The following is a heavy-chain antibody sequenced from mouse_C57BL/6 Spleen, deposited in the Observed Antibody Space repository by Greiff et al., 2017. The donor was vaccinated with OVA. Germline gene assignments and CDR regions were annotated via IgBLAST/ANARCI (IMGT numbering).Heavy chain of an antibody. J-gene: IGHJ3*01. D-gene: IGHD1-1*01. V-gene: IGHV1-42*01. CDR2: INPSTGGT. CDR1: GYSFTGYY. Sequence: VQLQQSGPELVKPGASVKISCKASGYSFTGYYMNWVKQSPEKSLEWIGEINPSTGGTTYNQKFKAKATLTVDKSSSTAYMQLKSLTSEDSAVYYCAAYGSSYSAYWGQGTLVTVSA. CDR3: AAYGSSYSAY.